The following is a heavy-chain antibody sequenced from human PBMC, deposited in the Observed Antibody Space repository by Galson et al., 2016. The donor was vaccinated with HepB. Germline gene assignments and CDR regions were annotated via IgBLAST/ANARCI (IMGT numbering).Heavy chain of an antibody. D-gene: IGHD6-13*01. J-gene: IGHJ4*02. CDR3: ARYSNSWAPFDY. CDR2: ISGSGAHT. Sequence: SLRLSCAASGFTFSNYAMTWVRQAPGKGLELVSGISGSGAHTHYANAVKGRFTISRDNSNNTLNLQVNSLRAEDTALYFCARYSNSWAPFDYWGQGRLVTVSS. V-gene: IGHV3-23*01. CDR1: GFTFSNYA.